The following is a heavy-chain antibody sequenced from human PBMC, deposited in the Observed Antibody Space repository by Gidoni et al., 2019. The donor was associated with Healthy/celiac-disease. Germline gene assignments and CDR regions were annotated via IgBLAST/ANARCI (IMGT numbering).Heavy chain of an antibody. D-gene: IGHD1-26*01. J-gene: IGHJ4*02. Sequence: QVQLVESGGGVVQPGRSLRLSCATSGFTFSSYGMHWVRQAPGKGLEWVAAISYDISNKYYADSVKGRFTISRDNSKKTLYLQMNSLRAEDTAVYYCAKDGRGLDSWGQGTLVTVSS. V-gene: IGHV3-30*18. CDR1: GFTFSSYG. CDR2: ISYDISNK. CDR3: AKDGRGLDS.